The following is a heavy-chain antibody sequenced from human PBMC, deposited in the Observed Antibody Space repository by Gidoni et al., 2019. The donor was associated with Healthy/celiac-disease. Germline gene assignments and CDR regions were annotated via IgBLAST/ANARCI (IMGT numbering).Heavy chain of an antibody. D-gene: IGHD6-13*01. CDR3: AREVYPQQLGGWYFDL. CDR1: GGPFSSYA. V-gene: IGHV1-69*01. Sequence: QVQLVQSGAEVKKPGSSVKVSCKASGGPFSSYAISWVRQAPGQGLGWMGGIIPIFGTANYAQKFQGRVTITADESTSTAYMELSSLRSEDTAVYYCAREVYPQQLGGWYFDLWGRGTLVTVSS. CDR2: IIPIFGTA. J-gene: IGHJ2*01.